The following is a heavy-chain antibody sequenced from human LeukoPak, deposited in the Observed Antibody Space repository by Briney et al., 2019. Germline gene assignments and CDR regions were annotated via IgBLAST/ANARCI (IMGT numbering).Heavy chain of an antibody. J-gene: IGHJ4*02. D-gene: IGHD3-3*01. CDR2: IRGKAYGGKT. Sequence: GGSLRLSCTASGFTFGDYAMSWFRQAPGKGLEWVGFIRGKAYGGKTEYAASVKGRFTISRDDSESTTYLKINSLKTEDTAVYYCTRGSDTIFGVARDGFDSWGQGTLVTVSS. CDR3: TRGSDTIFGVARDGFDS. CDR1: GFTFGDYA. V-gene: IGHV3-49*03.